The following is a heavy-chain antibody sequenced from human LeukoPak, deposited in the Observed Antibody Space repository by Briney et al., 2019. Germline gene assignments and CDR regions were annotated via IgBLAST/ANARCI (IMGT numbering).Heavy chain of an antibody. CDR2: INPNSGGT. V-gene: IGHV1-2*02. D-gene: IGHD5-12*01. J-gene: IGHJ6*02. CDR1: GYTFTGYY. Sequence: ASVKVSCKASGYTFTGYYMHWVRQAPGQGLEWMGWINPNSGGTNYAQKFQGRVTMTRDTSISTAYMELSRLRSDDTAVYYCAXXXXXXXXXXXDXKPDYYGMDVWGQGTTVTVSS. CDR3: AXXXXXXXXXXXDXKPDYYGMDV.